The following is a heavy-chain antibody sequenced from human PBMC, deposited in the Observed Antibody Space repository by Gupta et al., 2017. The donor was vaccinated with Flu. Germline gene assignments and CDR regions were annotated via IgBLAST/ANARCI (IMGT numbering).Heavy chain of an antibody. CDR3: AATEWPYAFDR. V-gene: IGHV3-21*06. CDR2: ISGSGTYL. J-gene: IGHJ3*01. CDR1: GIIFSIYN. D-gene: IGHD1-1*01. Sequence: EAQLVESGGGLVKPGGSLRLSCEASGIIFSIYNMNWVRQAPGKGLEGISSISGSGTYLYYADSLKGRLTVTRENARNLLHLQMSNLRVEDTAVYYCAATEWPYAFDRWGQGTMVTVSS.